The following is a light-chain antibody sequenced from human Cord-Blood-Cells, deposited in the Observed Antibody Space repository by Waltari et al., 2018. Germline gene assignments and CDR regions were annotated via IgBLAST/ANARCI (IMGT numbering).Light chain of an antibody. CDR2: DVS. V-gene: IGLV2-14*01. CDR1: SSDVGGYNY. J-gene: IGLJ2*01. CDR3: SSYTSSSTLV. Sequence: QSALTPPASVSGSPGQPITISCTGTSSDVGGYNYVPWYQQHPGKAPKLMIYDVSNRPSGVSNRFSGSKSGNTASLTISGLQAEDEADYYCSSYTSSSTLVFGGGTKLTVL.